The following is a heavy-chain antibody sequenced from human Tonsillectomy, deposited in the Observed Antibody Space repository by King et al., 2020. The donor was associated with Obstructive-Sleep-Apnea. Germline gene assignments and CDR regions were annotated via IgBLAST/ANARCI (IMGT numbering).Heavy chain of an antibody. CDR2: IRYDGSNK. Sequence: VQLVESGGGVVQPGRSLRLSCAASGFTFSSYGMHWVRQAPGKGLEWVAFIRYDGSNKNYADAVKGRFSIYRDNSKNTLYLQMSSLRAEDTAVYYCAKASGPDFDYWGQGTPVTVSS. J-gene: IGHJ4*02. CDR1: GFTFSSYG. CDR3: AKASGPDFDY. V-gene: IGHV3-30*02.